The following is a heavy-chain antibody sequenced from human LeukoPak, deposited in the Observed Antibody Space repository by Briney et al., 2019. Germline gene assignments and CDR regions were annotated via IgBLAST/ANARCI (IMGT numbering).Heavy chain of an antibody. CDR2: IYPGDSDT. D-gene: IGHD2-2*01. V-gene: IGHV5-51*01. Sequence: GESLKISCKGSGYSFTSYWIGWVRQMPGKGLEWMGIIYPGDSDTRYSPSFQGQVTISADKSISTAYLQWSSLKASDTAMYYCARPAYCSSTSCYPQYFQHWGQGTLVTVSS. J-gene: IGHJ1*01. CDR3: ARPAYCSSTSCYPQYFQH. CDR1: GYSFTSYW.